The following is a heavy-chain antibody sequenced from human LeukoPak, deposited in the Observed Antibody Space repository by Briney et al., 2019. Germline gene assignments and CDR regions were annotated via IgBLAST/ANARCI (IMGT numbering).Heavy chain of an antibody. V-gene: IGHV3-23*01. CDR1: GFTFSTYA. Sequence: PGGSLRLACAASGFTFSTYAISWVRQAPGKGLEWVSAISGSGGSTYYADSVKGRFTISRDNSKNTLYLQMNSLRAEDTAVYYCAKVGMCWILTGYCHSFDYWGQGTLVTVSS. J-gene: IGHJ4*02. D-gene: IGHD3-9*01. CDR3: AKVGMCWILTGYCHSFDY. CDR2: ISGSGGST.